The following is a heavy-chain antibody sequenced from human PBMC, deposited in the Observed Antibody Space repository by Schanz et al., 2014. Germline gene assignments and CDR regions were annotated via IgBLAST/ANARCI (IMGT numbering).Heavy chain of an antibody. Sequence: QVQLVESGGGVVRPGRSLRLSCATSGFTFSRFGMHWVRQAPGKGPEWVSLVWTDGNTKYYVDSVKGRFTISRDNSMNSLHLQMDGLGVADTAVYYCARDAVALVTEYFMDVWGNGTPVTVSS. CDR1: GFTFSRFG. CDR3: ARDAVALVTEYFMDV. V-gene: IGHV3-33*01. D-gene: IGHD2-15*01. J-gene: IGHJ6*03. CDR2: VWTDGNTK.